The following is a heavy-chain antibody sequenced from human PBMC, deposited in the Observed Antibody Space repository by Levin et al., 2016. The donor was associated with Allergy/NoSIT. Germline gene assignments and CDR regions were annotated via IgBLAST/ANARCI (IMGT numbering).Heavy chain of an antibody. D-gene: IGHD1-26*01. J-gene: IGHJ6*02. V-gene: IGHV4-59*01. CDR2: IYYSGST. CDR3: ARDSPHTRSGTSYKTDLRNGMDV. Sequence: WIRQPPGKGLEWIGYIYYSGSTNYNPSLKSRVTISVDTSKNQFSLKLSSVTAADTAVYYCARDSPHTRSGTSYKTDLRNGMDVWGQGTTVTVSS.